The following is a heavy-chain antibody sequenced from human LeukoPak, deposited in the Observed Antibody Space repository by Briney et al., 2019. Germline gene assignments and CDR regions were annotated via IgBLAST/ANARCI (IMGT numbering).Heavy chain of an antibody. CDR2: INHSGST. Sequence: GSLRLSCAASGFTFSSYSMNWVRQPPGKGLEWIGEINHSGSTNYNPSLKSRVTISVDTSKNQFSLKLSSVTAADTAVYYCARGGTVVRGVIRHRRAYYFDYWGQGTLVTVSS. D-gene: IGHD3-10*01. J-gene: IGHJ4*02. V-gene: IGHV4-34*01. CDR1: GFTFSSYS. CDR3: ARGGTVVRGVIRHRRAYYFDY.